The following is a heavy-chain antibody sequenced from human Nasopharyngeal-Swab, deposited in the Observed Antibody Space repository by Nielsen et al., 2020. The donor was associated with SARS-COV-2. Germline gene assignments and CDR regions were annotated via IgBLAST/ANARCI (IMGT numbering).Heavy chain of an antibody. V-gene: IGHV3-15*01. Sequence: GGSLRLSCAASGFTFSNAWMSWVRQAPGKGLEWVGRIKSKTDGGTTDYAAPVKARFTISRDDSKNTLYLKMNSQKTEDTAVYYGTASGSYVRYWGQGTLVTVSS. CDR3: TASGSYVRY. CDR2: IKSKTDGGTT. CDR1: GFTFSNAW. J-gene: IGHJ4*02. D-gene: IGHD1-26*01.